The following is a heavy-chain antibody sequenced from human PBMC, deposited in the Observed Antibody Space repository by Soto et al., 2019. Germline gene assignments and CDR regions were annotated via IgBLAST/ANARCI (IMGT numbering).Heavy chain of an antibody. Sequence: ESLKISYKASGYNVTKYCIGWVRQMPGKGLEWMGIIYPGDSDTRYSPSFQGQLTISADKSISTAYLQWSSLKASDTAMYYCARLRAAGKYYYYGMDVWGQGTTVTVSS. CDR1: GYNVTKYC. V-gene: IGHV5-51*01. J-gene: IGHJ6*02. CDR3: ARLRAAGKYYYYGMDV. CDR2: IYPGDSDT. D-gene: IGHD6-13*01.